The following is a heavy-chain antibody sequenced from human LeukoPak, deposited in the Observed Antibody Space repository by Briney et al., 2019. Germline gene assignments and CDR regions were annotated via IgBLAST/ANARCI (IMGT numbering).Heavy chain of an antibody. D-gene: IGHD1-14*01. V-gene: IGHV3-23*01. Sequence: GGSLRLSCAASGFTFSTYAMSWVRQAPGKGLEWVSGINRGGDDTHYADSVKGRFTISRDNYLQMNNLRAEDTALYYCAKDWSHRHYYYYMDVWGKGTTVTVSS. J-gene: IGHJ6*03. CDR3: AKDWSHRHYYYYMDV. CDR2: INRGGDDT. CDR1: GFTFSTYA.